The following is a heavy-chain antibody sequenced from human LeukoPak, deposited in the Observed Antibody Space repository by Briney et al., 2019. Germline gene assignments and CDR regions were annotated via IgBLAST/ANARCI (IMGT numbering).Heavy chain of an antibody. CDR1: GFTFSSYA. J-gene: IGHJ4*02. CDR3: AKAMGATLFDY. CDR2: ISGSGGST. D-gene: IGHD1-26*01. V-gene: IGHV3-23*01. Sequence: GGSLRLSCAASGFTFSSYAMSWVRQAPGKGLEWVSGISGSGGSTYYADSVKGRFTISRDNSKNTLYLQMNSLRAGDTAVYHCAKAMGATLFDYWGQGTLVTVSS.